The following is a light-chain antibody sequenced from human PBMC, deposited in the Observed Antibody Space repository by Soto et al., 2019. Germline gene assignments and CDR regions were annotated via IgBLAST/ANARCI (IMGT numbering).Light chain of an antibody. CDR2: GAS. CDR3: QQYGTSSWT. V-gene: IGKV3-20*01. Sequence: EIVLTQSPGTLSLSPGERATLSCRASQSVSNSLAWYQQKPGQAPSLLIYGASSRATGIPDRFSGSGSGTDFTLTISRLEPEDFAVYYCQQYGTSSWTFGQGTKVEIK. J-gene: IGKJ1*01. CDR1: QSVSNS.